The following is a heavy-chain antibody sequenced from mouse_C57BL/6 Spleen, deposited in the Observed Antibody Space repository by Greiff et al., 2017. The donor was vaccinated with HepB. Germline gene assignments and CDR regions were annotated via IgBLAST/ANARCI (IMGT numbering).Heavy chain of an antibody. CDR3: ARSRDYGSSPWFAY. Sequence: VQLQQSGAELVRPGTSVKLSCKASGYTFTSYWMHWIKQRPGQGLEWIGVIDPSDSYTNYNQKFKGKATLTVDTSSSTAYMQLSSLTSEDSAVYYCARSRDYGSSPWFAYWGQGTLVTVSA. CDR1: GYTFTSYW. CDR2: IDPSDSYT. J-gene: IGHJ3*01. D-gene: IGHD1-1*01. V-gene: IGHV1-59*01.